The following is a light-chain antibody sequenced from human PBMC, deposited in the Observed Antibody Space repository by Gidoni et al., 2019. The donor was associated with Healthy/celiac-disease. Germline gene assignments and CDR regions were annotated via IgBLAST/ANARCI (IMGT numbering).Light chain of an antibody. J-gene: IGKJ2*01. CDR2: GAT. CDR3: QQCYSTSYT. CDR1: QNIGGY. Sequence: IQMTQSPSSLSASVGDRVTITCRASQNIGGYLNWYQHKPGKAPELLIFGATNLHSGAPPRFSGSGSGTDFSLTISSLQPEDFASYYCQQCYSTSYTFGQGTKVEIK. V-gene: IGKV1-39*01.